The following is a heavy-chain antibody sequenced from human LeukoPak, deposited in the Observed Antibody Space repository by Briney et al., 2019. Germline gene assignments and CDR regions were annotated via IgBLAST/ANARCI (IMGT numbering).Heavy chain of an antibody. Sequence: VKVSCKVSGYTLSDLAMHWVRQAPGKGLEWMGGLHPEDGEAIYAQPLQGRVTMTEDTSTDTAYMELSSLRSEDTAVYYCATRNFGDYGAFDIWGQGTMVTVSS. CDR3: ATRNFGDYGAFDI. J-gene: IGHJ3*02. V-gene: IGHV1-24*01. CDR2: LHPEDGEA. D-gene: IGHD4-17*01. CDR1: GYTLSDLA.